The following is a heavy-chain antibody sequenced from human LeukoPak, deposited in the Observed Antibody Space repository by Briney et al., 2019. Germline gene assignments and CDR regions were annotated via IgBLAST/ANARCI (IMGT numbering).Heavy chain of an antibody. J-gene: IGHJ4*02. V-gene: IGHV3-48*01. D-gene: IGHD6-6*01. Sequence: GGSLSLSCAASGFTFSSYKMNWVRQAPGKGLEWVSHINTDSTTKYYADSVKGRFTISRDNAENSLYLQMNSLSAEDTAVYYCARAGEYSSNVDYWGQGTLVTVSS. CDR2: INTDSTTK. CDR1: GFTFSSYK. CDR3: ARAGEYSSNVDY.